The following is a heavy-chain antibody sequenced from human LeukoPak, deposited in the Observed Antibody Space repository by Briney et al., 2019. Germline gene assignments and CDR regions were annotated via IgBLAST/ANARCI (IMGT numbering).Heavy chain of an antibody. Sequence: ASVKVSCKASGYTFTGYYMHWVRQAPGQGLEWMGWINPNSGGANYAQKFQGRVTMTRDTSISTAYMELSRLRSDDTAVYYCARDMRRMEGYNPGDDYWGQGTLVTVSS. CDR1: GYTFTGYY. D-gene: IGHD5-24*01. V-gene: IGHV1-2*02. J-gene: IGHJ4*02. CDR3: ARDMRRMEGYNPGDDY. CDR2: INPNSGGA.